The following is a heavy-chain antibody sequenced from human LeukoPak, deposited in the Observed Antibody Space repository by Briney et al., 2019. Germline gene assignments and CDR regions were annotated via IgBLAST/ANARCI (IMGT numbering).Heavy chain of an antibody. V-gene: IGHV4-38-2*02. D-gene: IGHD1-26*01. CDR1: GYSISSGHY. CDR3: ARNAGANSFAY. J-gene: IGHJ4*02. CDR2: IYHSGNT. Sequence: PSETLSLTCTVSGYSISSGHYWGWIRQPPGKGLEWIGSIYHSGNTYYNPSLKSRVTISLDTPKNQFSLKLSSVTAADTAVYYCARNAGANSFAYWSQGTLVNVSS.